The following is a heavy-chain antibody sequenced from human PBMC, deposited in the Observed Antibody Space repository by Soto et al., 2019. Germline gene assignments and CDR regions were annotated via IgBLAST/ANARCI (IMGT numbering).Heavy chain of an antibody. CDR2: IIPIFGTA. J-gene: IGHJ6*02. CDR3: ARVLGYCSSTSCYGDYYYYYYGMDV. CDR1: GGTLSSYA. Sequence: SVKVSCKASGGTLSSYAISWVRQAPGQGLEWMGGIIPIFGTANYAQKFQGRVTITADESTSTAYMELSSLRSEDTAVYYCARVLGYCSSTSCYGDYYYYYYGMDVWGQGTTVTVSS. D-gene: IGHD2-2*01. V-gene: IGHV1-69*13.